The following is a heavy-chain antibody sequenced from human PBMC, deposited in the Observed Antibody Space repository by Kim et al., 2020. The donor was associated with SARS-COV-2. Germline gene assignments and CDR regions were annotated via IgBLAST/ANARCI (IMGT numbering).Heavy chain of an antibody. CDR2: VYPTDPEP. J-gene: IGHJ4*02. D-gene: IGHD1-26*01. Sequence: GESLKISCKASGYSFTTYWIGWVRQMPGKGLEWIGIVYPTDPEPRYSPSFQGQVTISADKSITTAYLQWSSLKASDTAMYYCARRGPRSEEQFDYWGQGTLVTVSS. CDR3: ARRGPRSEEQFDY. V-gene: IGHV5-51*01. CDR1: GYSFTTYW.